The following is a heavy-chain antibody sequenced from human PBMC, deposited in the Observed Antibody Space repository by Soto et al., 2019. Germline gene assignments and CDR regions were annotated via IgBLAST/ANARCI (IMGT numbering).Heavy chain of an antibody. CDR2: ISYDGSNE. CDR1: GFTFSAYA. J-gene: IGHJ4*02. CDR3: ARVERTYYTWYYFDY. V-gene: IGHV3-30-3*01. Sequence: QVQLVESGGGVVQPGRSLRLSCAASGFTFSAYAIHWVRQAPGRGLEWVAIISYDGSNEYYADSVKGRFTISRDNSKNTLYLQMNSLRAEDTAVYYCARVERTYYTWYYFDYWGQGTLVTVSS. D-gene: IGHD1-26*01.